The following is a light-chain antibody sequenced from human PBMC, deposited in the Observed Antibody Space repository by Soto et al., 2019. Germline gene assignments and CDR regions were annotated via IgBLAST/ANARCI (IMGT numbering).Light chain of an antibody. J-gene: IGKJ4*01. CDR3: QQYGSSLPLT. V-gene: IGKV3-20*01. CDR2: GAS. CDR1: QSVSSSY. Sequence: EIVLTQSPGTLSLSPGERATLSCRASQSVSSSYLAWYQQKPGTAPRLLIYGASSRATGIPDRFSGSGSGTDCTLTISRLEPEDFAVYYCQQYGSSLPLTFGGGTKVEIK.